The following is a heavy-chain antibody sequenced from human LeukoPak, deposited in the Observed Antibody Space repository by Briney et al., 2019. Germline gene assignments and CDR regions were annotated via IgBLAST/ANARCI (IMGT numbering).Heavy chain of an antibody. D-gene: IGHD3-9*01. J-gene: IGHJ4*02. CDR1: GFTFSNYG. CDR3: AKDRTFDWLPNDY. V-gene: IGHV3-30*02. CDR2: LQNHGGDI. Sequence: GGSLRLSCAASGFTFSNYGMHWVRQAPDKGLEWVAFLQNHGGDIHYAESVEGRFTISRDNSKNTVFLQMNSLRAEDTAIYYCAKDRTFDWLPNDYWGQGTLVTVSS.